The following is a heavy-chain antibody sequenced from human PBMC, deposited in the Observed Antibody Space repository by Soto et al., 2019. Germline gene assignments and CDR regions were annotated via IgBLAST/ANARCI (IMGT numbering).Heavy chain of an antibody. CDR2: ISSSSSTI. CDR1: GFTFSSYS. Sequence: EVQLVESGGGLVQPGGSLRLSCAASGFTFSSYSMNWVRQAPGKGLEWVSYISSSSSTIYYADSVKGRFTISRDNAKNSLYLQMNSLRAEDTAVYYCARLGSGIYYPRLWFDPWGQGTLVTVSS. J-gene: IGHJ5*02. V-gene: IGHV3-48*01. D-gene: IGHD3-10*01. CDR3: ARLGSGIYYPRLWFDP.